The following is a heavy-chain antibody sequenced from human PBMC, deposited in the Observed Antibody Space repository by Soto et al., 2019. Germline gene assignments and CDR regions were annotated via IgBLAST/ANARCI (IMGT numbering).Heavy chain of an antibody. CDR3: TAQDYGDRFFAFDI. J-gene: IGHJ3*02. CDR1: GFPFSNAW. D-gene: IGHD4-17*01. V-gene: IGHV3-15*01. Sequence: GGSLTLSCAASGFPFSNAWMSWVRPAPGKGLEWVGRIKSKTDGGTTDYAAPVKGRFTISRDDSKNTLYLQMNSLKTEDTAVYYCTAQDYGDRFFAFDIWGQGTMVTVSS. CDR2: IKSKTDGGTT.